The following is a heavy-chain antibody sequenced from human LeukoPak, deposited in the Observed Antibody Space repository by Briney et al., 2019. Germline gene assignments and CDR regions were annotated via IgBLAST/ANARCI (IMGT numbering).Heavy chain of an antibody. J-gene: IGHJ6*03. Sequence: GESLKISCKGSGSSLTSYWIGWVRQMPGKGLEWMGIIYPGDSDTRYSPSFQGQVTISADKSISTAYPQWSSLKASDTAMYYCARLPYYYDSSGYSYYYYMDVWGKGTTVTVSS. D-gene: IGHD3-22*01. V-gene: IGHV5-51*01. CDR3: ARLPYYYDSSGYSYYYYMDV. CDR2: IYPGDSDT. CDR1: GSSLTSYW.